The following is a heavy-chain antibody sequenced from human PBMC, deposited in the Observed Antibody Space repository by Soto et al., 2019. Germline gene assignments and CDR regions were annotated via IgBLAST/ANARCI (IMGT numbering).Heavy chain of an antibody. D-gene: IGHD6-19*01. J-gene: IGHJ4*02. Sequence: ASVKVSCKASGYTFTTYQIHWVRQAPGQGLEWMGTINPSGGSTSYAQRFQGRVTMTRDTSTSTVYVDLNSLRSEDTALYYCVRGDSSGWHFDSWGQGTLVTVSS. CDR1: GYTFTTYQ. CDR3: VRGDSSGWHFDS. CDR2: INPSGGST. V-gene: IGHV1-46*01.